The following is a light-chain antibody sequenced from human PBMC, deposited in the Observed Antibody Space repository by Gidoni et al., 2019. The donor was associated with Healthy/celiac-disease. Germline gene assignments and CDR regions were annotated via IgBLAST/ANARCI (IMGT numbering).Light chain of an antibody. J-gene: IGKJ2*02. CDR3: QQCYSSSRT. CDR1: QSISSY. V-gene: IGKV1-39*01. CDR2: AAP. Sequence: IERPQSPSPLSASVGDRVTITCRASQSISSYLDGYQQKPGKAPKLLIYAAPSLESGVPSRFSGSGSGTDFTLTISSLQPEDFATYYCQQCYSSSRTFGQGTKLEIK.